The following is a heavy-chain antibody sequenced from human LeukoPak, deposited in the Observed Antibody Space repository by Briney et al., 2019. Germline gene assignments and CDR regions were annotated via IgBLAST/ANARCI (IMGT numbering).Heavy chain of an antibody. CDR2: MNPNSGNT. J-gene: IGHJ6*02. CDR1: GYTFTSYD. CDR3: ARGYSSGWYDGPYYYYGMDV. V-gene: IGHV1-8*01. Sequence: ASVKVSCKASGYTFTSYDISWVRQATGQGLEWMGWMNPNSGNTGYAQKFQGRVTMTRNTSISTAYMELSSLRSEDTAVYYCARGYSSGWYDGPYYYYGMDVWGQGTTVTVSS. D-gene: IGHD6-19*01.